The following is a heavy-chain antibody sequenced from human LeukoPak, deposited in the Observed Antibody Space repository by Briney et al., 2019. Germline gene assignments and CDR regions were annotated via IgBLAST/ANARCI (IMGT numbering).Heavy chain of an antibody. J-gene: IGHJ3*02. CDR2: IIPIFGTA. V-gene: IGHV1-69*05. D-gene: IGHD3-22*01. Sequence: SVKVSCKASGGTFSSYAIRWLRQAPGQGLEWMGRIIPIFGTANYAQKFQGRVTITTDESTSTAYMELSSLRSEDTAVYYCARVAYYYDSSGYYYRAFDIWGQGTMVTVSS. CDR3: ARVAYYYDSSGYYYRAFDI. CDR1: GGTFSSYA.